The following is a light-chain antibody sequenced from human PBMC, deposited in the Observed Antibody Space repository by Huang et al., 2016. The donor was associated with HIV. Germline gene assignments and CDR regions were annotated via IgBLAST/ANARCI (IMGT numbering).Light chain of an antibody. CDR2: TAS. J-gene: IGKJ2*01. CDR3: QKYNSAPPYT. V-gene: IGKV1-27*01. CDR1: QGIANY. Sequence: GDRVTITCRASQGIANYLAWYQQKPGPVPKLLIYTASTLQSGVPSRFIGSGSGTDFTRNISSLQPEDDATYYCQKYNSAPPYTFSQGTKLEIK.